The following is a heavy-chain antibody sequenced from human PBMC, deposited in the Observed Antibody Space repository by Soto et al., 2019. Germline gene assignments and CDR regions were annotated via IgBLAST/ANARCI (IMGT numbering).Heavy chain of an antibody. CDR1: GFTFSSYS. CDR2: ISSSSSTI. D-gene: IGHD3-3*01. Sequence: GGSLRLSCAASGFTFSSYSMNWVRQAPGKGLEWVSYISSSSSTIYYADSVKGRFTISRDNAKNSRYLQMNSLRDEDTAVYYCAREWGFLEWSCIYVWGQVTTVTVSS. V-gene: IGHV3-48*02. CDR3: AREWGFLEWSCIYV. J-gene: IGHJ6*02.